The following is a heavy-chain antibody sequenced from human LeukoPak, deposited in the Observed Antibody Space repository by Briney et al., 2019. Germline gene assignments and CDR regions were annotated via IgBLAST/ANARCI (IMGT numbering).Heavy chain of an antibody. CDR2: IYYSGST. J-gene: IGHJ4*02. Sequence: SETLSLTCTVSGGSISSYYWSWIRQPPGKGLEWIGYIYYSGSTNYNPSLKSRVTISVDTSKNQFSLKLSSVAAADTAVYYCARGYCSGGSCYPYYFDYWGQGTLVTVSS. D-gene: IGHD2-15*01. CDR3: ARGYCSGGSCYPYYFDY. V-gene: IGHV4-59*08. CDR1: GGSISSYY.